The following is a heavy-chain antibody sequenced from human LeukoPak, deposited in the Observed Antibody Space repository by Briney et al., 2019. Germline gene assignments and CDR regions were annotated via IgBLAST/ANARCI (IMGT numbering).Heavy chain of an antibody. CDR2: IIPIFGTA. CDR3: ARDYYDSSGYRQEAFDI. V-gene: IGHV1-69*05. J-gene: IGHJ3*02. D-gene: IGHD3-22*01. CDR1: GGTFSSYA. Sequence: GASVKVSGKASGGTFSSYAISWVRQAPGQGLEWMGRIIPIFGTANYAQKFQGRVTITTDESTSTAYMELSSLRSEDTAVYYCARDYYDSSGYRQEAFDIWGQGKMVTVSS.